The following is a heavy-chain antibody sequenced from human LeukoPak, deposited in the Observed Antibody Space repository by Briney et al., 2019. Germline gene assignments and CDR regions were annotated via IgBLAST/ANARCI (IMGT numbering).Heavy chain of an antibody. CDR3: TREGVYAPDPSSYHRDAFDI. CDR1: GGSFSSYV. J-gene: IGHJ3*02. V-gene: IGHV1-69*04. CDR2: IIPVLGVS. D-gene: IGHD3-16*02. Sequence: GASVKVSCKASGGSFSSYVITWVRQAPGQGLEWMGRIIPVLGVSNFAQKFEGRVTITADKSTNTAHMELRRLGSGDTAVYYCTREGVYAPDPSSYHRDAFDIWGQGTVVIVSS.